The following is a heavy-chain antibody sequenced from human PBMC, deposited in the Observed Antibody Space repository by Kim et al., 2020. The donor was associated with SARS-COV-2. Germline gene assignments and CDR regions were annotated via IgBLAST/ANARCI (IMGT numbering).Heavy chain of an antibody. J-gene: IGHJ4*02. CDR2: IYYSGST. D-gene: IGHD2-21*02. V-gene: IGHV4-59*13. Sequence: SETLSLTCTVSGGSISSYYWSWIRQPPGKGLEWIGYIYYSGSTNYNPSLKSRVTISVDTSKNQFSLKLSSVTAADTAVYYCAREHRVTAILYWGQGTLVTVSS. CDR1: GGSISSYY. CDR3: AREHRVTAILY.